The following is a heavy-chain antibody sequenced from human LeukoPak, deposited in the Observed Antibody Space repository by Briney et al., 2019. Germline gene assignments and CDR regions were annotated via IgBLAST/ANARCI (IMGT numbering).Heavy chain of an antibody. CDR2: ISGSGGST. CDR3: GKSQYGDYAVVDY. V-gene: IGHV3-23*01. CDR1: GFTFSSYA. D-gene: IGHD4-17*01. J-gene: IGHJ4*02. Sequence: GGSPRLSCAASGFTFSSYAMSWVRQAPGKGLEWVSAISGSGGSTYYADSVKGRFTISRDNSKNTLYLQMNSLRAEDTAVYYCGKSQYGDYAVVDYWGQGTLVSVPS.